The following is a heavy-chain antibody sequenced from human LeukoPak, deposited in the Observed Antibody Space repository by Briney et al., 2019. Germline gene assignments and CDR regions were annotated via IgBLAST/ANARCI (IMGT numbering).Heavy chain of an antibody. CDR1: GFTFSSYS. CDR3: ARGGSYYDTTTYAYYFDY. D-gene: IGHD3-16*01. Sequence: GGSLRLSCAASGFTFSSYSMNWVRQAPGKGLEWVSYISSSSSTIYYADSVKGRFTVSRDNAKNSLYLQMDSLRDEDTAFYYCARGGSYYDTTTYAYYFDYWGPGTLVTVSS. V-gene: IGHV3-48*02. CDR2: ISSSSSTI. J-gene: IGHJ4*02.